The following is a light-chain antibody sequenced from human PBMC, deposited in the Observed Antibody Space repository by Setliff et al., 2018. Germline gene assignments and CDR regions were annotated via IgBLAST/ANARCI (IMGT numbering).Light chain of an antibody. V-gene: IGLV1-40*01. J-gene: IGLJ1*01. Sequence: QSVLTQPPSVSGAPRQRVTISCTGSSSNIGAGYDVHWYQQLPGTAPKLLIYGNSNRPSGVPDRFSGSKSGTSASLAITGLQAEDEADYYCQSYDSSLSGSGVFGTGTKGTVL. CDR2: GNS. CDR3: QSYDSSLSGSGV. CDR1: SSNIGAGYD.